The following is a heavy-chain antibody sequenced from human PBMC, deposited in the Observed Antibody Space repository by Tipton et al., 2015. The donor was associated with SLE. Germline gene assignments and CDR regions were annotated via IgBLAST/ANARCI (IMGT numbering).Heavy chain of an antibody. CDR1: GGFISGSGYY. Sequence: TLSLTCPLSGGFISGSGYYWGWIRQPPGKGLEWIGYIYYSGNTNYSPSLKSRVTISVDTSKNQFSLKLTSVTAADTAVYYCARGYGDTGYWGQGTLVTVSS. CDR2: IYYSGNT. J-gene: IGHJ4*02. D-gene: IGHD4-17*01. V-gene: IGHV4-61*08. CDR3: ARGYGDTGY.